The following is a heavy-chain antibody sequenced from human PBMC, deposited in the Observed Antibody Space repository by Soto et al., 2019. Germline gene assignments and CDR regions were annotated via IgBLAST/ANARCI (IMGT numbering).Heavy chain of an antibody. CDR1: GGSISSYY. D-gene: IGHD1-7*01. CDR2: IYYSGST. Sequence: SETLSLTCTVSGGSISSYYWSWIRQPPGKGLEWIGYIYYSGSTNYNPSLKSRVTISVETSKNQFSLKLSSVTAADTAVDYCARESRWNYVHVPNIRYYYYGMDVWGQGTTVTVSS. CDR3: ARESRWNYVHVPNIRYYYYGMDV. V-gene: IGHV4-59*01. J-gene: IGHJ6*02.